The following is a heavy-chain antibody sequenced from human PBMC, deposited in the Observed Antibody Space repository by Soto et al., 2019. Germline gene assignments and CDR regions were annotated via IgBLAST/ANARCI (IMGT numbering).Heavy chain of an antibody. J-gene: IGHJ3*02. D-gene: IGHD2-21*01. CDR2: IIPMLGIR. V-gene: IGHV1-69*02. CDR1: GGTFSTYS. CDR3: TIGSWSGEVFDI. Sequence: QVQLLQSGAEVKKPGSSVKVSCKYSGGTFSTYSMFWVRQAPGQGLEWMGRIIPMLGIRNYAQRFQDRVTITADKTTATANMELSSLRSEDTALYYCTIGSWSGEVFDIWGPGTMVTVSS.